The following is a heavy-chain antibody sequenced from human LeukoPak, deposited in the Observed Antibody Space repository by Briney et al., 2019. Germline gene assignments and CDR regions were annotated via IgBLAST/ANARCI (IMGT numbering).Heavy chain of an antibody. D-gene: IGHD3-10*01. V-gene: IGHV1-8*01. J-gene: IGHJ5*02. CDR1: GFTFTSYD. CDR3: VRDGEGVAISVNYWFDP. Sequence: ASVTVSCTASGFTFTSYDINWVRQATGQGLEWMGWMNPINGNTGYAQKFQGRVTMTRDTSISTAYMELRSLRSDDTAVYYRVRDGEGVAISVNYWFDPWGQGTLVTVSS. CDR2: MNPINGNT.